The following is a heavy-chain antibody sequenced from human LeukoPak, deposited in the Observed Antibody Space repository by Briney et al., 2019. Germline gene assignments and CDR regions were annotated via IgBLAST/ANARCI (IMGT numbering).Heavy chain of an antibody. Sequence: PGGSLRLSCAASGFTFNNYGMHWVRQAPRQGLEWVAVITNDGSDAYYADSVKGRFTISRDNSKNTMFLQMNSLRAEDAAVYYCAKGQYGRSSVLGHWGQGTLVTVSS. J-gene: IGHJ5*02. CDR1: GFTFNNYG. CDR2: ITNDGSDA. V-gene: IGHV3-30*18. D-gene: IGHD6-6*01. CDR3: AKGQYGRSSVLGH.